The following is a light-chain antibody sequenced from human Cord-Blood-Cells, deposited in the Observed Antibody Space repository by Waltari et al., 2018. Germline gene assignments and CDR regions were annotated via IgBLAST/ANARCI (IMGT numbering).Light chain of an antibody. V-gene: IGKV1-39*01. Sequence: DIQMTQSPSSLSASVGDRVNITCRASQSISSYLNWYQQKPGKAPKLLIYAASSLQSGVPSTSSGSGSGTGLTLTISSLQPEDFATYYCQQSYSTPWTFGQGTKVEIK. CDR2: AAS. CDR1: QSISSY. J-gene: IGKJ1*01. CDR3: QQSYSTPWT.